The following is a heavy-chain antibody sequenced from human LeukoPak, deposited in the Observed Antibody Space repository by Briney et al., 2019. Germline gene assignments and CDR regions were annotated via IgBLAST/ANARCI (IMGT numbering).Heavy chain of an antibody. J-gene: IGHJ4*02. CDR3: AKLSGYYDSSGYDSYDY. CDR2: ISYDGSNK. CDR1: GFTFSSYG. Sequence: GGSLRLSCAASGFTFSSYGMHWVRQAPGKGLEWVAVISYDGSNKYYADSVKGRFTISRDNSKNTLYLQMNSLRAEDTAVYYCAKLSGYYDSSGYDSYDYWGQGTLVTVSS. V-gene: IGHV3-30*18. D-gene: IGHD3-22*01.